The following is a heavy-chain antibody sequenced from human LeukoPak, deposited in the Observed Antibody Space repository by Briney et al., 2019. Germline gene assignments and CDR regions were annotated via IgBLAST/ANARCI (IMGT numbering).Heavy chain of an antibody. J-gene: IGHJ4*02. V-gene: IGHV3-23*01. Sequence: GRSLRLSCAASGFTFNNYAMSWVRQAPGKGLEWVSGISGGGARTYYPDSVKGRFTISRDNSKNTLYLQMNSLRAEDTAVYYCAKDSSYYYGSTCYIDYWGQGALVTVSS. D-gene: IGHD3-22*01. CDR3: AKDSSYYYGSTCYIDY. CDR1: GFTFNNYA. CDR2: ISGGGART.